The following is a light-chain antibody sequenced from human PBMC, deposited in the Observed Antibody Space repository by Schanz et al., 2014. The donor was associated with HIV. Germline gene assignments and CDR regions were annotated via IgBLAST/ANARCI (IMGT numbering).Light chain of an antibody. Sequence: QSALTQPASVSGSPGQSITMSCTGTSSDAGGYNYVSWYQQHPGKAPKLMIYDVSHRPSGVSNRFSGSKSGNTASLTISGLQAEDEADYYCCSYTGSGTLVFGGGTKLTVL. CDR2: DVS. CDR1: SSDAGGYNY. CDR3: CSYTGSGTLV. V-gene: IGLV2-14*03. J-gene: IGLJ2*01.